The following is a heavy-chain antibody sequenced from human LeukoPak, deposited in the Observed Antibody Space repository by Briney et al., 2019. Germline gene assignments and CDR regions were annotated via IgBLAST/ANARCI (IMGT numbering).Heavy chain of an antibody. D-gene: IGHD3-16*02. J-gene: IGHJ4*02. Sequence: SETLSLTCTVPGGSISSYYWSWIRQPPGKGLEWIGYIYYSGSTNYNPSLKSRVTISVDTSKNQFSLKLSSVTAADTAVYYCASSTYDYVWGSYLGPFDYWGQGTLVTVSS. CDR1: GGSISSYY. CDR3: ASSTYDYVWGSYLGPFDY. CDR2: IYYSGST. V-gene: IGHV4-59*01.